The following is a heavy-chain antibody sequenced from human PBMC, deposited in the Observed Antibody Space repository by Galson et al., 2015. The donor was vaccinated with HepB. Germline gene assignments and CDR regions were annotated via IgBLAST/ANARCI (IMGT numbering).Heavy chain of an antibody. CDR1: GFTVSNEY. V-gene: IGHV3-23*01. J-gene: IGHJ2*01. Sequence: SLRLSCAASGFTVSNEYMSWVRQAPGKGLEWVSGISGSSGSTHYIDSVKGRFTISRDNSKNTLYLRMNSLRAEDTAVYYCAKSREREKLLKRWSWYFDLWGRGTLVIVSS. D-gene: IGHD3-10*01. CDR3: AKSREREKLLKRWSWYFDL. CDR2: ISGSSGST.